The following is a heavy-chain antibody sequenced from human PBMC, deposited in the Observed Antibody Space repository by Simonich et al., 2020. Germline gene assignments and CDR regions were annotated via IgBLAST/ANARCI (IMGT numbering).Heavy chain of an antibody. CDR2: INHRGST. D-gene: IGHD6-13*01. J-gene: IGHJ1*01. Sequence: QVQLQQWGAGLLKPSETLSLTCAVYGGSFSGYYWSWIRQPPGKGREWIGEINHRGSTNDNPSLKSRVTISVDTSKNQCSLKLSSVTAADTAVYYCARGLRVAAAGTAFQHWGQGTLVTVSS. V-gene: IGHV4-34*01. CDR3: ARGLRVAAAGTAFQH. CDR1: GGSFSGYY.